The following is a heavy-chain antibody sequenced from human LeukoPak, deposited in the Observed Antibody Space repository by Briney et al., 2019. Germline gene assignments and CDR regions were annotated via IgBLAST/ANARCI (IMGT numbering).Heavy chain of an antibody. V-gene: IGHV4-34*01. Sequence: SETLSLTCAVYGGSFSGYYWSWIRQPPGKGLEWIGEINHSGSTNYNPSLKSRVTISVDTSKNQFSLELSSVTAADTAVYYCARGNRGGLAAAVFDYWGQGTLVTVSS. CDR3: ARGNRGGLAAAVFDY. CDR2: INHSGST. CDR1: GGSFSGYY. D-gene: IGHD6-13*01. J-gene: IGHJ4*02.